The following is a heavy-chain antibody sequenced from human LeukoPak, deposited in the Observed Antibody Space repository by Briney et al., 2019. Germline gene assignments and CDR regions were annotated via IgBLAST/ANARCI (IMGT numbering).Heavy chain of an antibody. V-gene: IGHV3-30*02. Sequence: GGSLRLSCAASGFTFSSYGMHWVRQAPGKGLEWVAFIRYDGSNKYYADSVKGRFTISRDNSKNTLYLQMNSLRAEDTAVYYCAKVGKTENYYGSGRFSYYYYMDVWGKGTTVTISS. CDR3: AKVGKTENYYGSGRFSYYYYMDV. CDR2: IRYDGSNK. D-gene: IGHD3-10*01. J-gene: IGHJ6*03. CDR1: GFTFSSYG.